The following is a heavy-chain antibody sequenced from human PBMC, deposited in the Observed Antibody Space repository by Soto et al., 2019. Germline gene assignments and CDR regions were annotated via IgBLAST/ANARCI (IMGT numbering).Heavy chain of an antibody. J-gene: IGHJ4*02. CDR2: IYYSGST. CDR3: ARDSWTTVTTSPLDY. Sequence: SETLSLTCTVSGGSISSYYWSWIRQPPGKGLEWIGYIYYSGSTNYNPSLKSRVTISVDTSKNQFSLKLSSVTAADTAVYYCARDSWTTVTTSPLDYWGQGTLVTVSS. CDR1: GGSISSYY. D-gene: IGHD4-17*01. V-gene: IGHV4-59*01.